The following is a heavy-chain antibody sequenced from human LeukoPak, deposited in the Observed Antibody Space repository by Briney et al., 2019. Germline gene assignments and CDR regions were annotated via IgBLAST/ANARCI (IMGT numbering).Heavy chain of an antibody. J-gene: IGHJ6*02. CDR3: ARAAHKLERRVPYYYYGMDV. CDR2: MNPNSGNT. D-gene: IGHD1-1*01. Sequence: ASVNVSCKASVYTFTSYDINWVRQATGQGLEWMGWMNPNSGNTGYAQKFQGRVTMTRNTSISTAYMELSSLRSEDTAVYYCARAAHKLERRVPYYYYGMDVWGQGTTVTVSS. V-gene: IGHV1-8*01. CDR1: VYTFTSYD.